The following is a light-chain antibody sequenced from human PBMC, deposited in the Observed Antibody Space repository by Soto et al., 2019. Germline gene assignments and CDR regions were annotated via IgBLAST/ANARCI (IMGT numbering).Light chain of an antibody. Sequence: QSVLTQPPSVSGAPGQRVTISCTGSSSNIGAGYDVHWYQQLPGTAPKLLIYGNSNRPSGVPDRFSGSKSGTSASLAITGLQAGDEADYYRQSYDSSLSGDVVFGGGTKLTVL. V-gene: IGLV1-40*01. CDR3: QSYDSSLSGDVV. CDR1: SSNIGAGYD. J-gene: IGLJ2*01. CDR2: GNS.